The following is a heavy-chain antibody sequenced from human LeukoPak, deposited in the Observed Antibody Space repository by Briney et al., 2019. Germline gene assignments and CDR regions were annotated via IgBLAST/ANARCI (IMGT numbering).Heavy chain of an antibody. CDR2: IYYSGST. J-gene: IGHJ4*02. V-gene: IGHV4-39*01. Sequence: SETLSLTCTVSGGSISSSSYYWGWIRQPPGKGLEWIGSIYYSGSTYYNPSLKSRVTISVDTSKNQFSLKLSSVTAADTAVYYCARLQWLAYYFDYWGQGTLVTVPS. CDR3: ARLQWLAYYFDY. D-gene: IGHD6-19*01. CDR1: GGSISSSSYY.